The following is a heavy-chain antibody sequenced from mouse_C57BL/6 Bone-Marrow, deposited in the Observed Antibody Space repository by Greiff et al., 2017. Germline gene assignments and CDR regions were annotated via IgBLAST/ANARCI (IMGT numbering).Heavy chain of an antibody. CDR2: INPSSGYT. V-gene: IGHV1-4*01. J-gene: IGHJ3*01. D-gene: IGHD3-2*02. CDR3: ASGRTDTDSSGLAD. CDR1: GYTFTSYT. Sequence: VQLHQSGAELARPGASVKMSCKASGYTFTSYTMHWVKQRPGQGLEWIGYINPSSGYTKYNQKFKDKATLTADKSSSTAYMQLSSLTSEDTAVYYYASGRTDTDSSGLADWGQGTLVT.